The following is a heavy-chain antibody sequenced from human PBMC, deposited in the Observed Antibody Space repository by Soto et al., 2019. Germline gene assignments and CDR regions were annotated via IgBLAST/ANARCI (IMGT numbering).Heavy chain of an antibody. CDR2: IYSSGST. V-gene: IGHV3-53*04. CDR3: ARGYSSSWRHFDY. Sequence: EVQLVESGGGLVQPGGSLRLSCAASGFTVSSNYMSWVRQAPGKGLEWVSVIYSSGSTYYADSVKGRFTISRHNSKNTQYLQMNSLRAEDTAVYYCARGYSSSWRHFDYWGQGTLVTVSS. CDR1: GFTVSSNY. D-gene: IGHD6-13*01. J-gene: IGHJ4*02.